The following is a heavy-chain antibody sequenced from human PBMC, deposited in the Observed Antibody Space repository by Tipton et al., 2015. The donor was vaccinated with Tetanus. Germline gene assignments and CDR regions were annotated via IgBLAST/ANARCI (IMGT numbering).Heavy chain of an antibody. CDR3: ARDDYYDGRGLYYYGLDV. CDR1: GGSFSGYY. J-gene: IGHJ6*02. D-gene: IGHD3-22*01. CDR2: INHSGST. V-gene: IGHV4-34*01. Sequence: TLSLTCAVYGGSFSGYYWSWIRQPPGKGLEWIGEINHSGSTNYNPSPKSRVTISVDTSKNQFSLKVSSVTAADTAVYYCARDDYYDGRGLYYYGLDVWGQGTTVTVSS.